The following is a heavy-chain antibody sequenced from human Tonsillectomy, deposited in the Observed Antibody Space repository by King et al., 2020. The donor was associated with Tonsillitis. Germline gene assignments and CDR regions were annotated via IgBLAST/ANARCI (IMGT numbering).Heavy chain of an antibody. Sequence: QLVQSGTEVRKPGASVKVSCKASGYTFTSFAISWVRQAPGQGLEWMGWINAYNGDTNCAQRFQGRVTMTTDTSTSTAYMELRSLRSDDTAVDYCARDLGYSSSWYRDYWGQGTLVTVSS. CDR2: INAYNGDT. V-gene: IGHV1-18*01. D-gene: IGHD6-13*01. J-gene: IGHJ4*02. CDR1: GYTFTSFA. CDR3: ARDLGYSSSWYRDY.